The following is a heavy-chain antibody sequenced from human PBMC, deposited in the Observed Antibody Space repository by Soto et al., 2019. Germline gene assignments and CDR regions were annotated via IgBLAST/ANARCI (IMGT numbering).Heavy chain of an antibody. J-gene: IGHJ6*03. CDR2: IWYDGSNK. CDR1: GFTFSRYD. V-gene: IGHV3-33*01. D-gene: IGHD3-3*01. CDR3: ARVFTIFGVDYYYYMDV. Sequence: GGSLRLSCAASGFTFSRYDMHWVRQAPGKGLEWVAVIWYDGSNKYSADSVKGRFTISRDNSKNTLYLQMNSLRAEDTAVYYCARVFTIFGVDYYYYMDVWGKGTTVTVSS.